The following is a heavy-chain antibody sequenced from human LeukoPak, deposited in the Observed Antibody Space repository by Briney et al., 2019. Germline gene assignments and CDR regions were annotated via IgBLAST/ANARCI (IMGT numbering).Heavy chain of an antibody. J-gene: IGHJ4*02. V-gene: IGHV3-23*01. D-gene: IGHD2/OR15-2a*01. CDR3: AKSHSLEYRGYFDY. CDR2: ISDSGGST. CDR1: GFTFSVHA. Sequence: PGGSRRLSCATSGFTFSVHAMSWVRQAPGKGLEWVSTISDSGGSTYYADSVKGRFNISRGNSKKTLYLLMNELSAEDTAVYYCAKSHSLEYRGYFDYWGQGTLVTVSS.